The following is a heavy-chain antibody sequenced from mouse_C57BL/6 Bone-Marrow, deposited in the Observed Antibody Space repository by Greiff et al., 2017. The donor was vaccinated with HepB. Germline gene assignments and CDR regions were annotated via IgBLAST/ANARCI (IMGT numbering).Heavy chain of an antibody. J-gene: IGHJ3*01. CDR1: GYTFTDHT. V-gene: IGHV1-78*01. Sequence: VKLMESDAELVKPGASVKISCKVSGYTFTDHTLHWMKQRPEQGLEWIGYIYPRDGSTKYNEKFKGKATLTADKSSSTAYMQLNSLTSEDSAVYFCARKNYYGSSYWFAYWGQGTLVTVSA. CDR2: IYPRDGST. D-gene: IGHD1-1*01. CDR3: ARKNYYGSSYWFAY.